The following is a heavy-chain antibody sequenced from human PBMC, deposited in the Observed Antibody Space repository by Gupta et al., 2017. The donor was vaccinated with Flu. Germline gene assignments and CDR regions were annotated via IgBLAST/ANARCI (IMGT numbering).Heavy chain of an antibody. CDR2: ISGSGGST. Sequence: EVQLLESGGGLVQPGGSLRLSCAASGFTFSSYAMSWVRQAPGKGLEWVSAISGSGGSTYYADSVKGRFTISRDNSKNTLYLQMNSLRAEDTAVYYCAKDRGSSGWYDDAFDIWGQGTMVTVSS. CDR3: AKDRGSSGWYDDAFDI. CDR1: GFTFSSYA. J-gene: IGHJ3*02. D-gene: IGHD6-19*01. V-gene: IGHV3-23*01.